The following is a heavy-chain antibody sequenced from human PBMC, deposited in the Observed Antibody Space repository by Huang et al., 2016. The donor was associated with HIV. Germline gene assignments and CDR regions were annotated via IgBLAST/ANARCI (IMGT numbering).Heavy chain of an antibody. V-gene: IGHV4-34*02. Sequence: QVHLQQWGAGLLKSAETLSLTCAVYGGSLSGYYWSWLRQTPGKGLEWIGEINHRGSTNYNPSLKSRVSISMDGSKKQFYLKLRSISDADTAVYFCARHATKNPRGWFDPWGQGTLVTGSS. CDR2: INHRGST. CDR3: ARHATKNPRGWFDP. CDR1: GGSLSGYY. D-gene: IGHD3-10*01. J-gene: IGHJ5*02.